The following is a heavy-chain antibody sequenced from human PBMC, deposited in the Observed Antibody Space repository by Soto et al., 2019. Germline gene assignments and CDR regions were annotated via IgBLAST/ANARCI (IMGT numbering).Heavy chain of an antibody. CDR1: GSSFTNNG. V-gene: IGHV1-8*01. CDR3: ARMGTFGSLNWFDP. D-gene: IGHD3-16*01. CDR2: MNPACGDP. Sequence: ASVKVSCKASGSSFTNNGVSWVRQATGKGLEWMGWMNPACGDPGYAQTSKGRVTMIRDLSIGTAYMELSSLTSDDTDLNYCARMGTFGSLNWFDPWGQGTLVTVSS. J-gene: IGHJ5*02.